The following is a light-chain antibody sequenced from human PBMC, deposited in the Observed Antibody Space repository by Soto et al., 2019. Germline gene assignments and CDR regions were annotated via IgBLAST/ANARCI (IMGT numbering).Light chain of an antibody. CDR2: DAS. Sequence: EIVMTQSPATLSVSPGERATLSCRASRSVSSKLGWYQQKPGQAPRLLIYDASTRATGIPARFSGSGSGTQFTLTISSLQSEDFAVYYCQQYINWPFTFGPGTNVDIK. J-gene: IGKJ3*01. CDR1: RSVSSK. CDR3: QQYINWPFT. V-gene: IGKV3-15*01.